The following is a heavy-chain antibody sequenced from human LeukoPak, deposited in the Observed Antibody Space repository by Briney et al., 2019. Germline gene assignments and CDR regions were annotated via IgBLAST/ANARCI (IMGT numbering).Heavy chain of an antibody. V-gene: IGHV4-61*02. J-gene: IGHJ6*03. CDR3: ARHDDSRQIVLMVYAYRPYYMDV. CDR1: GASVSRDNNY. CDR2: IYFSETT. Sequence: SETLSLTCTVSGASVSRDNNYWSWLRQPAGKGLEWIGRIYFSETTNYNSFFRSRVTISVDTSKNQFSLKLSSVTAADTAVYYCARHDDSRQIVLMVYAYRPYYMDVWGKGTTVTVSS. D-gene: IGHD2-8*01.